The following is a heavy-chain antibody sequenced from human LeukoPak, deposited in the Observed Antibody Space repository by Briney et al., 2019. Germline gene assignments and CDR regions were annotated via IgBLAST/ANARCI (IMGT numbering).Heavy chain of an antibody. CDR3: AKHFRNGYSAHFDY. Sequence: SGGSLRLSCVGSGFTFRSHAMSWVRQAPEKGLEFVSGIYENGGTTYYADSVKGRFSISRDNSKNTLYLQMDSLRGEDTAVYYCAKHFRNGYSAHFDYWGQGALVTVSS. CDR2: IYENGGTT. D-gene: IGHD2-21*01. V-gene: IGHV3-23*01. J-gene: IGHJ4*02. CDR1: GFTFRSHA.